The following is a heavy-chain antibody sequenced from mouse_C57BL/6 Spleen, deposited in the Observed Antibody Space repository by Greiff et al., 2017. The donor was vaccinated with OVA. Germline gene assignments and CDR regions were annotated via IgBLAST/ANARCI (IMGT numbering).Heavy chain of an antibody. V-gene: IGHV5-12*01. D-gene: IGHD4-1*01. J-gene: IGHJ3*01. CDR1: GFTFSDYY. CDR2: ISNGGGST. CDR3: ARQGLGLPWFAY. Sequence: EVHLVESGGGLVQPGGSLKLSCAASGFTFSDYYMYWVRQTPEKRLEWVAYISNGGGSTYYPDTVKGRFTISRDNAKNTLYLQMSRLKSEDTAMYYCARQGLGLPWFAYWGQGTLVTVSA.